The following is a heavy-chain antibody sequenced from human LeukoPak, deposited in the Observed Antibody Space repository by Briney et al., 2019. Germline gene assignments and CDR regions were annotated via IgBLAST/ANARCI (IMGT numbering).Heavy chain of an antibody. CDR3: AKDGDWPTRMFDY. CDR2: ISGSGGST. D-gene: IGHD2-21*02. V-gene: IGHV3-23*01. J-gene: IGHJ4*02. Sequence: PGGSLRLSRAASGFTLSSYAMSWVRQAPGKGLEWVSAISGSGGSTYYADSVKGRFTISRDNSKNTLYLQMNGLRAEDTAVYYCAKDGDWPTRMFDYWGQGTLVTVSS. CDR1: GFTLSSYA.